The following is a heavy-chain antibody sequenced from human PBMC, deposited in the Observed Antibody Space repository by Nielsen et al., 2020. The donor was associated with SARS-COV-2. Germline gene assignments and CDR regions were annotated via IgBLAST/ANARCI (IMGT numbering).Heavy chain of an antibody. CDR3: ARDVDTAMVTWFDP. D-gene: IGHD5-18*01. Sequence: GESLKISCAASGFTFSSYSMNWVRQAPGKGLEWVSSISSSSSYIYYADSVKGRFTISRDNAKNSLYLQMNSLRAGDTAVYYCARDVDTAMVTWFDPWGQGTLVTVSS. CDR2: ISSSSSYI. J-gene: IGHJ5*02. V-gene: IGHV3-21*01. CDR1: GFTFSSYS.